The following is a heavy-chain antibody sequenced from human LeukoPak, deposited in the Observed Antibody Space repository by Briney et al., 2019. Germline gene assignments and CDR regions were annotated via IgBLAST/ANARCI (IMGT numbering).Heavy chain of an antibody. V-gene: IGHV4-4*07. J-gene: IGHJ5*02. CDR1: GGSISSYY. Sequence: PSETLSLTCTVSGGSISSYYWSWIRQPAGKGLEWIGRIYTSGNTKYNPSLKSRVTISVDKSKNQFSLKLSSVTAADTAVYYCARDLPGRDWFDPWDQGTLVTVSS. CDR2: IYTSGNT. D-gene: IGHD1-26*01. CDR3: ARDLPGRDWFDP.